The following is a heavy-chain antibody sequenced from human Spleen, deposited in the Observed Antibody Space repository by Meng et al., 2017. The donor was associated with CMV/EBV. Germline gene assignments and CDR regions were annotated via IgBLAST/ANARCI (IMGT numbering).Heavy chain of an antibody. V-gene: IGHV3-30-3*01. CDR2: ISYDGSNK. CDR1: GFTFSGYA. J-gene: IGHJ4*02. D-gene: IGHD3-16*01. CDR3: ARDLRFDY. Sequence: RGLSLAASGFTFSGYAMHWVRQAPGKGLEWVAVISYDGSNKYYADSVKGRFTISRDNSKNTLYLQMNSLRAEDTAVYYCARDLRFDYWGQGTLVTVSS.